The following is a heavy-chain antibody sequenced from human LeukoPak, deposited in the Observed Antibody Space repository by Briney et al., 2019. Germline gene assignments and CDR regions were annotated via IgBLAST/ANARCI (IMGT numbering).Heavy chain of an antibody. CDR2: IYTSGST. Sequence: SETLSLTCIVSGGSISSYYWSWIRQPAGKGLEWIGRIYTSGSTNYNPSLKSRVTMSVDTSKNQFSLKLSSVTAADTAVYYCAREGAYCSSTSCYNWFDPWGQGTLVTVSS. CDR1: GGSISSYY. V-gene: IGHV4-4*07. D-gene: IGHD2-2*01. J-gene: IGHJ5*02. CDR3: AREGAYCSSTSCYNWFDP.